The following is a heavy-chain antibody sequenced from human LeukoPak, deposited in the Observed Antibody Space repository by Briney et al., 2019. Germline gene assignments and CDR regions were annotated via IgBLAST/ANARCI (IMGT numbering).Heavy chain of an antibody. V-gene: IGHV3-23*01. CDR2: IRDSGSST. D-gene: IGHD1-26*01. J-gene: IGHJ4*02. CDR1: GFTFSSYA. Sequence: GGALRLSCAASGFTFSSYAMSWVRQAPGKGLEWVSAIRDSGSSTHYADSVKGRFTISRDNSKNTLYLQMNNLRAEDTAVYYCARGGGYYAIDYWGQGTLVTVSS. CDR3: ARGGGYYAIDY.